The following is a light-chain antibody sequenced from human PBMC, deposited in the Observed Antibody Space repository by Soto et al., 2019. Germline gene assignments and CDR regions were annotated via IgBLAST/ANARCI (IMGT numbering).Light chain of an antibody. Sequence: QSALTQPRSVSGSPGQSVTISCTGTSSDVGGYNYVSWYQQHPGKAPKLMIYDVSKRPSEVPDRFSVSKSGNTASLTISGLQDEYEADYYCCSYAGSSRVFGTGTEVTVL. CDR1: SSDVGGYNY. J-gene: IGLJ1*01. CDR3: CSYAGSSRV. CDR2: DVS. V-gene: IGLV2-11*01.